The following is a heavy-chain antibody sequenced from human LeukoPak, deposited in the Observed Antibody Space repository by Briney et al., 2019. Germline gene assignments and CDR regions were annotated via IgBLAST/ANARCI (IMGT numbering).Heavy chain of an antibody. D-gene: IGHD2-2*01. J-gene: IGHJ3*02. V-gene: IGHV3-11*01. CDR1: GFTFSDYY. CDR3: ARGGGSIGYCSSTSCYEDADAFDI. Sequence: PGGSLRLSCAASGFTFSDYYMSWIRQAPGKGLEWVSYISSSGSTIYYADSVKGRFTISRDNAKNSLYLQMNSLRAEDTAVYYCARGGGSIGYCSSTSCYEDADAFDIWGQGTMVTVSS. CDR2: ISSSGSTI.